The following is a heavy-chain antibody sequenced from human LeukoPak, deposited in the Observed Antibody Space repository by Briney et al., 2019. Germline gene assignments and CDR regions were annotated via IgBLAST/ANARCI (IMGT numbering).Heavy chain of an antibody. CDR2: IYNSGRT. Sequence: PSETLSLTCTVSGGSISSLYWNWIRQPPGKGLEWIGHIYNSGRTNYNPSLKNRVTISVDTSKSQFSLKLTSVTAADTAVYYCARDGSGTYFNWFDPWGQGTLVTVSS. CDR3: ARDGSGTYFNWFDP. CDR1: GGSISSLY. J-gene: IGHJ5*02. D-gene: IGHD3-10*01. V-gene: IGHV4-59*11.